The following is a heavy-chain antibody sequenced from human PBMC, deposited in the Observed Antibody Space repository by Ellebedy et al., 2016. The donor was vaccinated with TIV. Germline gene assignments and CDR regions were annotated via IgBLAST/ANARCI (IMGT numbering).Heavy chain of an antibody. Sequence: GESLKISCAVSGFSFSSYWMSWVRQPPGQGLEWVANMRPDGGEKHYVDSVKGRLTISRDNPKNSLYLQMNSLRVEYTAVYNCAREGAYGDYAPGQYCMDVWGQGTTVTVS. V-gene: IGHV3-7*03. D-gene: IGHD4-17*01. J-gene: IGHJ6*02. CDR3: AREGAYGDYAPGQYCMDV. CDR1: GFSFSSYW. CDR2: MRPDGGEK.